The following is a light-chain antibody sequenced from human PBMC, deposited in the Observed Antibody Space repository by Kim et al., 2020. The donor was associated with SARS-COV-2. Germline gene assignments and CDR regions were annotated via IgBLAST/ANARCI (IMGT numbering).Light chain of an antibody. CDR3: QHFRSYPHT. V-gene: IGKV1-16*02. CDR1: QDISNY. CDR2: GAS. J-gene: IGKJ4*01. Sequence: DIQMTQSPSSLSASVGDRVTITCRASQDISNYLVWFQQKPGEAPKSLIYGASSLQSGVPSKFSGSGSGTDFTLTISNLQPEDSATYYCQHFRSYPHTCGGGPKLEL.